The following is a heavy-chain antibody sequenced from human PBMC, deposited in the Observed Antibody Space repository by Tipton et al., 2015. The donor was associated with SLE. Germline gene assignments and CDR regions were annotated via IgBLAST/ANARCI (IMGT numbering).Heavy chain of an antibody. CDR3: ARAITQWELLGNIDY. CDR1: GYTFTNYG. J-gene: IGHJ4*02. CDR2: IIAYNGNT. V-gene: IGHV1-18*01. Sequence: QSGAEVKKPGASVKVSCKASGYTFTNYGISWVRQAPGQGLEWMGWIIAYNGNTNYAQKVQGRVTMTTDTSTSTAYMELRSLRSDDTAVYYCARAITQWELLGNIDYWGQGTLVTVSS. D-gene: IGHD1-26*01.